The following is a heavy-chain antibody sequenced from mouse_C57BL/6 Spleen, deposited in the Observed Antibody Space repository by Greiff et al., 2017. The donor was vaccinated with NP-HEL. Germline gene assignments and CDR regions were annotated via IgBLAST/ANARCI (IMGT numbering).Heavy chain of an antibody. Sequence: EVKLQESGPGLVKPSQSLSLTCSVTGYSITSGYYWNWIRQFPGNKLEWMGYISYDGSNNYNPSLKNRISITRDTSKNQFFLKLNSVTTEDTATYYCVSSSNAMDYWGQGTSVTVSS. CDR2: ISYDGSN. CDR3: VSSSNAMDY. J-gene: IGHJ4*01. D-gene: IGHD1-1*01. CDR1: GYSITSGYY. V-gene: IGHV3-6*01.